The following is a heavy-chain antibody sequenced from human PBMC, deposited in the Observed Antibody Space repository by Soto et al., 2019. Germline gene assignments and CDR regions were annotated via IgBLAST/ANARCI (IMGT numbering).Heavy chain of an antibody. CDR3: ARARRAVADSYYYYMDV. J-gene: IGHJ6*03. CDR2: MNPNSGNT. CDR1: GYTFTSHD. D-gene: IGHD6-19*01. Sequence: QVQLVQSGAEVKKPGASVKVSCKASGYTFTSHDINWVRQATGQGLEWMGWMNPNSGNTGYAQKFQGRVTMTRNTSISTAYMELSSLRSEDAAVYYCARARRAVADSYYYYMDVWGKGTTVTVSS. V-gene: IGHV1-8*01.